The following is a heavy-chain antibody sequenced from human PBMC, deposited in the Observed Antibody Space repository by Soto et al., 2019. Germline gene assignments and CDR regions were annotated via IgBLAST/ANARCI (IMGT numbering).Heavy chain of an antibody. CDR3: ATLATYSSSHHDALDI. Sequence: ASVKVSCKASGYTFTSYAMHWVRQAPGQRLEWMGWINAGNGNTKYSQRFQGRVTITRDTSASTAYMELSRLRSDDTAVYYCATLATYSSSHHDALDIWGQGTMVTVSS. CDR2: INAGNGNT. V-gene: IGHV1-3*01. D-gene: IGHD6-6*01. J-gene: IGHJ3*02. CDR1: GYTFTSYA.